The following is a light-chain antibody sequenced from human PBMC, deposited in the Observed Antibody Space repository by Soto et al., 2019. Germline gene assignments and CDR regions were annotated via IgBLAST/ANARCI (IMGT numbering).Light chain of an antibody. V-gene: IGLV2-11*01. J-gene: IGLJ1*01. CDR1: SSDVGGYNY. CDR3: CSYAGSPYV. Sequence: QSVLTQPRSVSGSPGQSVTISCTGTSSDVGGYNYVSWYQQHPGKAPKVMIYDVSKRPSGVPDRFSGSKSGNTASLTISGLQAEDEADSYCCSYAGSPYVFGTGTKVTV. CDR2: DVS.